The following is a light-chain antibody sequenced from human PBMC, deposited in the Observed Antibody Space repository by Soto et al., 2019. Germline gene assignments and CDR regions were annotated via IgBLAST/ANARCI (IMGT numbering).Light chain of an antibody. J-gene: IGKJ2*01. CDR2: RVS. Sequence: DLVLTQTPFSSPVTLGQPASISCRSSQSLVHSDGVTYLNWLQQRPGQPPRLLIYRVSNWFSGVPDRFSGRGAGTEFTLKISRVEAEDVGIYYCMQATNFPPYTLGQGTKLEIK. CDR3: MQATNFPPYT. CDR1: QSLVHSDGVTY. V-gene: IGKV2-24*01.